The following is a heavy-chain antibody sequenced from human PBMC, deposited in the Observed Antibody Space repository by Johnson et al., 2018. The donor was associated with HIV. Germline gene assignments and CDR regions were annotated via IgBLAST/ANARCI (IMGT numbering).Heavy chain of an antibody. J-gene: IGHJ3*01. CDR3: ARWVMVRGREGFDV. D-gene: IGHD3-10*01. CDR2: IYSGGTT. V-gene: IGHV3-66*01. Sequence: VLLVESGGGLVQPGGSLRLSCAASGFTLSSYWMSWVRQAPGKGLEWVSAIYSGGTTYYADSVKGRFTISRDNSKSTLYLQMNSLRAEDTAVYYCARWVMVRGREGFDVWGQGTMVTVSS. CDR1: GFTLSSYW.